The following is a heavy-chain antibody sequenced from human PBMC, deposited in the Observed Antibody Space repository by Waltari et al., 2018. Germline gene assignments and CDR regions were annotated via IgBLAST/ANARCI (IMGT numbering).Heavy chain of an antibody. J-gene: IGHJ1*01. V-gene: IGHV1-69*08. CDR1: GGTFRSYA. CDR3: ARDPEYFQH. Sequence: QVQLVQSGAEVKKPGSSVKVSCKASGGTFRSYAIRWVRQAPGQGLEWMGRISLIFGTANYAQKFQGRVTITADKSTSTAYMELSSLRSEDTAVYYCARDPEYFQHWGQGTLVTVSS. CDR2: ISLIFGTA.